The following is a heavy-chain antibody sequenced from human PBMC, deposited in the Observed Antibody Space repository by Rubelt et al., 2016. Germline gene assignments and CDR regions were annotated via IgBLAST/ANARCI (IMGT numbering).Heavy chain of an antibody. CDR3: ARMMSMTTVTTSYYYGMDV. D-gene: IGHD4-17*01. J-gene: IGHJ6*02. Sequence: GGGLVQPGGSLRLSCAASGFTFSGYAMSWARQAPGQGLEWVSRINTDGSSTTYADSVKGRFTISRDNAKNSLYLQMNSLRAEDTAVYYCARMMSMTTVTTSYYYGMDVWGQGTTVTVSS. V-gene: IGHV3-74*01. CDR1: GFTFSGYA. CDR2: INTDGSST.